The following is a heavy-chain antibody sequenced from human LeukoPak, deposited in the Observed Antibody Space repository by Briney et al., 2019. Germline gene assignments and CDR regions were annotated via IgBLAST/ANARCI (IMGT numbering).Heavy chain of an antibody. CDR3: ARIGPCYYYMDV. CDR1: GGSISSGDYY. Sequence: SETLSLTCTVSGGSISSGDYYLSWIRQPPGKGLEWIGYIYYSGSTYYNPSLKSRVTISVDTSKNQFSLKLSSVTAADTAVYYCARIGPCYYYMDVWGKGTTVTVSS. CDR2: IYYSGST. J-gene: IGHJ6*03. D-gene: IGHD3-10*01. V-gene: IGHV4-30-4*08.